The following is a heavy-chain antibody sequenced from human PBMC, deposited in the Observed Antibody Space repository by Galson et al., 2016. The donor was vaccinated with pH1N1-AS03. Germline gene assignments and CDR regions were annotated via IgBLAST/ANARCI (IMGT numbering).Heavy chain of an antibody. CDR3: AKDFHSSNV. D-gene: IGHD2-15*01. J-gene: IGHJ4*01. V-gene: IGHV1-2*02. CDR1: GYTFSDYY. CDR2: INPSSGGT. Sequence: SVKVSCKASGYTFSDYYMHWVRQAPGQGLEWMGWINPSSGGTKSGQKFQGRVTMTTDTSISTAYMEVTGLRGDDTAAYYCAKDFHSSNVWGQGTLVTVSS.